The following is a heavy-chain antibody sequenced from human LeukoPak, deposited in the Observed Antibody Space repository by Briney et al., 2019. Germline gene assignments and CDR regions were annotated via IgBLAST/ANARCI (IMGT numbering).Heavy chain of an antibody. CDR3: ARRAGAYSHPYDY. CDR1: GFNFGSYS. CDR2: ISADSAAT. Sequence: GGSLRLSCAASGFNFGSYSMTWVRQAPGKGLEWVSVISADSAATFYADSVKGRFTISRDNSKNTLYLQMNSLRAEDTAVYYCARRAGAYSHPYDYWGQGTLVTVSS. J-gene: IGHJ4*02. V-gene: IGHV3-23*01. D-gene: IGHD4/OR15-4a*01.